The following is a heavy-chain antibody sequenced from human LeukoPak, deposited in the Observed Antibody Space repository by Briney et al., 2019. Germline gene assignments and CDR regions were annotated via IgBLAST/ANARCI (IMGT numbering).Heavy chain of an antibody. CDR1: GFTVSSNY. J-gene: IGHJ4*02. D-gene: IGHD3-16*01. CDR3: AKDVMITFGPVMAPPFDY. V-gene: IGHV3-53*01. Sequence: GGSLRLSCAASGFTVSSNYMSWVRQGPGKGLECVSVISNDGVTYYADSVKGRFTISRDTSKNTLFLLMNSLRAEDTAVYYCAKDVMITFGPVMAPPFDYWGQGTLVTVSS. CDR2: ISNDGVT.